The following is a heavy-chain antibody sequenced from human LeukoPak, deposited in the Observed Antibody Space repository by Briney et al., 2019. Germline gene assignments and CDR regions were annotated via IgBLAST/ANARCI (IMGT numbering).Heavy chain of an antibody. D-gene: IGHD2-15*01. J-gene: IGHJ4*02. CDR3: ARVVVVVSATPGFDY. CDR1: GGSISSGDYY. CDR2: IYYSGST. V-gene: IGHV4-30-4*01. Sequence: SSETLSLTCTVSGGSISSGDYYWSWIRQPPGKGLEWIGYIYYSGSTYYNPSLKSRVTISVDTSKNQFSLKLSSVTAADTAVYYCARVVVVVSATPGFDYWGQGTLDTVSS.